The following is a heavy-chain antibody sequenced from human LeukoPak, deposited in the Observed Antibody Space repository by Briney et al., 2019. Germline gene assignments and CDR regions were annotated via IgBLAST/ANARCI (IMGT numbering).Heavy chain of an antibody. CDR1: GFTFSSYW. J-gene: IGHJ4*02. Sequence: PGGSLRLSCAASGFTFSSYWMHWVRQAPGKGLVWVSRINSDGSSTSYADSVKGRFTISKDNAKNTVFLQMNSLRAEDTAVYYCARGDWGYCSSTSCRSPFDYWGQGTLVTVSS. V-gene: IGHV3-74*01. CDR2: INSDGSST. D-gene: IGHD2-2*01. CDR3: ARGDWGYCSSTSCRSPFDY.